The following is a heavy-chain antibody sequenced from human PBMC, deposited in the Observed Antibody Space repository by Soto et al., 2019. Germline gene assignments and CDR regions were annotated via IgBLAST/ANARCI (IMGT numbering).Heavy chain of an antibody. J-gene: IGHJ6*02. Sequence: GGSLRLSCAVSGLTSSKARMTWVRQAPGKGLEWVGRINDLSDGGTTDYAAPVRGRFTISRDDSKNIVYLQMNSLRAEDTAVYYCAKVGSGWTPGPYPYYYGMDVWGQGTTVTVSS. CDR3: AKVGSGWTPGPYPYYYGMDV. CDR1: GLTSSKAR. CDR2: INDLSDGGTT. V-gene: IGHV3-15*01. D-gene: IGHD6-19*01.